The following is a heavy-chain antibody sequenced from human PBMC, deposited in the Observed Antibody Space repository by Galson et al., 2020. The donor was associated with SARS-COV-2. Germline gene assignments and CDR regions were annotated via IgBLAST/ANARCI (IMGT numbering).Heavy chain of an antibody. CDR1: GGSFSGYY. D-gene: IGHD3-9*01. V-gene: IGHV4-34*01. Sequence: SETLSLTCAVYGGSFSGYYWSWIRRPPGKGLEWIGEINHSGSTNYNPSLKSRVTISVDTSKNQVSLKLTSVTAADTAVYYCARAILPGLNFYSFYYYYMDVWGKGTTVTISS. CDR2: INHSGST. J-gene: IGHJ6*03. CDR3: ARAILPGLNFYSFYYYYMDV.